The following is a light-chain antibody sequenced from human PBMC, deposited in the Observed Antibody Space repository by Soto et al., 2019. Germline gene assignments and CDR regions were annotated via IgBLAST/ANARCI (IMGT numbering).Light chain of an antibody. V-gene: IGKV1-33*01. CDR1: RDISNY. CDR3: QQYDNLPRYT. CDR2: DAS. J-gene: IGKJ2*01. Sequence: DIQMTQSPSSLSASVGDRVTITCQASRDISNYLNWYQQKPGKAPKLLIYDASNLETGVPSRFSGSGSGTDFTFTISSLQPEDIVTYYCQQYDNLPRYTFGQGTKLEIK.